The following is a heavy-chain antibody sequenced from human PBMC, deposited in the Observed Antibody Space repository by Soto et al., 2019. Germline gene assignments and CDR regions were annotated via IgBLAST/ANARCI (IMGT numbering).Heavy chain of an antibody. J-gene: IGHJ4*02. V-gene: IGHV1-69*06. CDR3: ARYCSSTSCYTTPFSFDY. CDR1: GGTFSSYA. Sequence: QVQLVQSGAEVKKPGSSVKVSCKASGGTFSSYAISWVRQAPGQGLEWMGGIIPIFGTANYAQKFQGRVTITAEKSTSTAYMELSSLRSEDTAVYYCARYCSSTSCYTTPFSFDYWGQGTLVTVSS. D-gene: IGHD2-2*02. CDR2: IIPIFGTA.